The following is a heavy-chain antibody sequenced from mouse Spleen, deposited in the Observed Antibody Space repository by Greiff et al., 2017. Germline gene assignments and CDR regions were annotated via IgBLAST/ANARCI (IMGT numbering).Heavy chain of an antibody. CDR1: GYSITSGYY. D-gene: IGHD2-14*01. V-gene: IGHV3-6*01. CDR2: ISYDGSN. CDR3: ARDRYDTYWYFDV. J-gene: IGHJ1*01. Sequence: ESGPGLVKPSQSLSLTCSVTGYSITSGYYWNWIRQFPGNKLEWMGYISYDGSNNYNPSLKNRISITRDTSKNQFFLKLNSVTTEDTATYYCARDRYDTYWYFDVWGAGTTVTVSS.